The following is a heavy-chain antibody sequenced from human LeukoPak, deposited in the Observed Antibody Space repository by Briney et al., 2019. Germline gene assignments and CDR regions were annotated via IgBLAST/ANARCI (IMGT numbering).Heavy chain of an antibody. CDR2: IYYSGSA. Sequence: SETLSLTCTVSGGSISSYYWSWIRQPPGKGLEWIGYIYYSGSANYNPSLKSRVTISVDTSKNQFSLKLSSVTAADTAVYYCARDNWNYGSSMDVWGQGTTVTVSS. J-gene: IGHJ6*02. V-gene: IGHV4-59*01. CDR3: ARDNWNYGSSMDV. D-gene: IGHD1-7*01. CDR1: GGSISSYY.